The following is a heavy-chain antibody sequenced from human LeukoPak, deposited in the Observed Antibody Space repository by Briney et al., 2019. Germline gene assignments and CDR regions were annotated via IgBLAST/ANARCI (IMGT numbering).Heavy chain of an antibody. CDR1: GFTFSNYG. J-gene: IGHJ5*02. V-gene: IGHV3-30*02. CDR2: TRYDGSNK. Sequence: GGSLRLSCAASGFTFSNYGMHWVRQAPGKGLEWVAFTRYDGSNKYYADSVKGRFTISRDNSKNTLYLQMNSLRAEDTAVYYCAKGDRITIFGVVTAWGQGTLVTVSS. D-gene: IGHD3-3*01. CDR3: AKGDRITIFGVVTA.